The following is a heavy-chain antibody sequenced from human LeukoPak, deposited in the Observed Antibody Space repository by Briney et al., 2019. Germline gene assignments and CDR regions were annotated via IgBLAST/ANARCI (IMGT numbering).Heavy chain of an antibody. V-gene: IGHV3-48*03. D-gene: IGHD6-19*01. Sequence: PGGPLRLSCAASGFTFSSYEMNWVRQAPGKGLEWVSYISSSGSTIYYADSVKGRFTISRDNAKNSLYLQMNSLRAEDTAAYYCARVWSPPYSSGWPDYFDFWGQGTLVTVSS. CDR2: ISSSGSTI. CDR3: ARVWSPPYSSGWPDYFDF. CDR1: GFTFSSYE. J-gene: IGHJ4*02.